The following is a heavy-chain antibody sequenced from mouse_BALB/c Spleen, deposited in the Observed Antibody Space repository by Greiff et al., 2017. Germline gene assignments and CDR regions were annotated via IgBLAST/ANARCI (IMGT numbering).Heavy chain of an antibody. CDR3: ARGYGSGFFAY. CDR1: GYAFTNYW. Sequence: VQLQQSGAELVRPGTSVKISCKASGYAFTNYWLGWVKQRPGHGLEWIGVINPGSGGTNYNEKFKGKATLTVDKSSSTAYMELRSLTSEDTAVYYCARGYGSGFFAYWGQGTLVTVSA. D-gene: IGHD1-1*01. V-gene: IGHV1-54*01. CDR2: INPGSGGT. J-gene: IGHJ3*01.